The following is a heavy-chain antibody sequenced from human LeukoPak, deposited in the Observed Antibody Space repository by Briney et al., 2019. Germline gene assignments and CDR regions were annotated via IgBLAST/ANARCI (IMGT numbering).Heavy chain of an antibody. CDR3: VRVSPGRYHGY. J-gene: IGHJ4*02. D-gene: IGHD3-10*01. CDR2: IGPAGDT. CDR1: GFTFSSYD. V-gene: IGHV3-13*04. Sequence: PGGSLRLSCAASGFTFSSYDMHWVRQTTGKGLEWVSAIGPAGDTYSSGSVQGRFSISRDNAKNTLDLQMSSLRTEDTALYYCVRVSPGRYHGYWGQGTLVTVSS.